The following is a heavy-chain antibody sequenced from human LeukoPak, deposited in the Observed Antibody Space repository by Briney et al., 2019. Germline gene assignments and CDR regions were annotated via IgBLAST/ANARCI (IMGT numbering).Heavy chain of an antibody. CDR1: GYTFTSYG. D-gene: IGHD2-21*02. Sequence: ASVKVSCKASGYTFTSYGFSWVRQAPGQGLEWMGWISAYNGNRNYGQKFQGRVTMTTDTSTSTAYMELMSLRSDDTAVYYCARHIVVVTAMPWFDPWGQGTLVTVSS. CDR3: ARHIVVVTAMPWFDP. J-gene: IGHJ5*02. CDR2: ISAYNGNR. V-gene: IGHV1-18*01.